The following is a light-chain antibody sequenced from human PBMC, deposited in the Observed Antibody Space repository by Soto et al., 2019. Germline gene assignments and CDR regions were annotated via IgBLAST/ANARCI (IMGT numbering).Light chain of an antibody. CDR1: QSVSNN. J-gene: IGKJ4*01. Sequence: EIVMTQSPATLSVSPGERATLSCRASQSVSNNLDWYQHKPGQAPRLLIFGASTRDTGIPVRYSGSGSGTEFTLNISSLQSEDSAVYYCQHYNTLPLTFGGGTKVEIK. CDR3: QHYNTLPLT. CDR2: GAS. V-gene: IGKV3-15*01.